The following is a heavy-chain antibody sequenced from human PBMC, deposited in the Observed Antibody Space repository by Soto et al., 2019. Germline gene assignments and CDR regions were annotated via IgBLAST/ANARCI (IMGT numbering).Heavy chain of an antibody. CDR3: ARRTPYDNSAHYTNYFDP. J-gene: IGHJ5*02. V-gene: IGHV4-34*01. Sequence: SETLCVTCVFYVGSFSVYYWSWIRQPPGKGLDWIGEINHSGSNEYNPSLKSRVTISLDTSKNQFSLKLSSVTGADTALYYCARRTPYDNSAHYTNYFDPWGQGTLVTVSS. D-gene: IGHD3-22*01. CDR2: INHSGSN. CDR1: VGSFSVYY.